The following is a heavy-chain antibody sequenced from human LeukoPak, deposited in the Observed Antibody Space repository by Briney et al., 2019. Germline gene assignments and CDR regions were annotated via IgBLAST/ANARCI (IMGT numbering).Heavy chain of an antibody. CDR2: VYYSGST. CDR3: ASYSSLSLQPQY. D-gene: IGHD2-15*01. Sequence: PSETLSLTCTVSNGSISSYYWSWIRQPPGKGLEWIGYVYYSGSTNYNPSLKSRVTISVDTSKNRFTLKLSSVTAADTAVYYCASYSSLSLQPQYWGQGALVTVSS. J-gene: IGHJ4*02. V-gene: IGHV4-59*01. CDR1: NGSISSYY.